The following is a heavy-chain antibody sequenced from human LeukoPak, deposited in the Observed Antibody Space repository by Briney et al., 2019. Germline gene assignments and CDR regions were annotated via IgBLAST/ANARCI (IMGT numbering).Heavy chain of an antibody. CDR3: AKDLNWNRYYYYYGMDV. V-gene: IGHV3-23*01. J-gene: IGHJ6*02. CDR2: ISGSGGST. CDR1: GFTFSSYA. D-gene: IGHD1-20*01. Sequence: GASLRLSCAASGFTFSSYAMSWVRQAPGKGLEWVSAISGSGGSTYYADSVKGRFTISKDNSKNTLYLQMSSLRAEDTAVYYCAKDLNWNRYYYYYGMDVWGQGTTVTVSS.